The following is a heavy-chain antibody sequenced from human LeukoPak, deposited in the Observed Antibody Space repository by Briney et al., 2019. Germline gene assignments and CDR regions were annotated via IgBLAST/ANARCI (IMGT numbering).Heavy chain of an antibody. D-gene: IGHD1-26*01. CDR1: GFTFSNYA. CDR3: ARTGSHSGSYSIDY. J-gene: IGHJ4*02. V-gene: IGHV3-30*04. Sequence: GGSLRLSCAASGFTFSNYAIHWVRQAPGKGLEWVAVISYDGSNKYYADSVKGRFTISRDNAKNTLYLQMNSLRAEDTAVYYCARTGSHSGSYSIDYWGQGTLVTVSS. CDR2: ISYDGSNK.